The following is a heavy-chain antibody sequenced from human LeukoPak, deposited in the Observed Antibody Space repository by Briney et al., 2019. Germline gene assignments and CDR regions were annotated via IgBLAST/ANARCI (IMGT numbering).Heavy chain of an antibody. Sequence: ASVKVSCKVSGYTLTELSMHWVRQAPGKGLEWMGGFDPEDGETIYAQKFQGRVTMTEDTSTDTAYMELSSLRAEDMAVYYCAREGGYCSSTSCSPSDYWGQGTLVTVSS. CDR3: AREGGYCSSTSCSPSDY. V-gene: IGHV1-24*01. J-gene: IGHJ4*02. D-gene: IGHD2-2*01. CDR2: FDPEDGET. CDR1: GYTLTELS.